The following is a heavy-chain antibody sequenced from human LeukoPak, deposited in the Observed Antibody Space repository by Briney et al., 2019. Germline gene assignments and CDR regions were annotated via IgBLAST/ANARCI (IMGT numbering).Heavy chain of an antibody. CDR2: ISGSGGST. Sequence: GGSLRLSCAASGFTFSSYAMSWVRQAPGKGLEWVSAISGSGGSTYYADSVKGRFTISRDNSENTLYLQMNSLRAEDTAVYYCAKASAPDPGIAAAGIQDYYFDYWGQGTLVTVSS. D-gene: IGHD6-13*01. CDR3: AKASAPDPGIAAAGIQDYYFDY. V-gene: IGHV3-23*01. J-gene: IGHJ4*02. CDR1: GFTFSSYA.